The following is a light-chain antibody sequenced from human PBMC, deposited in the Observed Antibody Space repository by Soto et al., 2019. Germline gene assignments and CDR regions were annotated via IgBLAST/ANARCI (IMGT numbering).Light chain of an antibody. CDR2: GAS. V-gene: IGKV3-20*01. CDR3: HQYGSSPQT. J-gene: IGKJ1*01. CDR1: QSVSSTH. Sequence: EIVLTQSPGTLSLSPGDRATLFCRASQSVSSTHLPWYHQKPGQAPRLLIYGASTRASGIPDRFSGSWSGTDFTLTISRLETEDFAVYYCHQYGSSPQTFGQGTKVEIK.